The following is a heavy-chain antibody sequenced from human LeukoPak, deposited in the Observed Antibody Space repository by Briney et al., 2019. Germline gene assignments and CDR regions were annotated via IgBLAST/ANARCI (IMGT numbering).Heavy chain of an antibody. J-gene: IGHJ5*02. Sequence: PSQTLSLTCTVSGGSISSGGYYWSWIRQHPGKGLEWIGYIYYSGSTYYNPSLKSRVTISVDTSKNQFSQKLSSVTAADTAVYYCAREGSSDDNWFDPWGQGTLVTVSS. D-gene: IGHD2-2*01. CDR3: AREGSSDDNWFDP. V-gene: IGHV4-31*03. CDR2: IYYSGST. CDR1: GGSISSGGYY.